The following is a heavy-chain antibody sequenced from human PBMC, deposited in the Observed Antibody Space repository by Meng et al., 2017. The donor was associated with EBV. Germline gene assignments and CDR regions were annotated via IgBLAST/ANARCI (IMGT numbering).Heavy chain of an antibody. V-gene: IGHV4-39*07. J-gene: IGHJ4*02. Sequence: QLRLEVSGPGLVKPSDTLASSCTVSGGSISSSSYYCGWIRQPPGKGLEWIGSIYYSGRTYYNPSLKSRVTISVDTSKNQFSRKLSSVTAADTAVYYCADYSSWGQGTLVTVSS. CDR1: GGSISSSSYY. CDR2: IYYSGRT. CDR3: ADYSS. D-gene: IGHD4-11*01.